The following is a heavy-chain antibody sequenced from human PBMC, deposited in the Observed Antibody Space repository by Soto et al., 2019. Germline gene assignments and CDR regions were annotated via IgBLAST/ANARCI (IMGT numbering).Heavy chain of an antibody. CDR1: GYTFTSYD. J-gene: IGHJ5*02. V-gene: IGHV1-8*01. CDR2: MNPNSGNT. Sequence: APVEVSCTASGYTFTSYDINWARQATGPGLEWMGWMNPNSGNTGYAQKFQGRVTMTRNPSISTAYMELSSLRSEDTAVYYCASSPPRPLRFLWERHPNPPHWFDPWGQGTLVTVSS. CDR3: ASSPPRPLRFLWERHPNPPHWFDP. D-gene: IGHD3-3*01.